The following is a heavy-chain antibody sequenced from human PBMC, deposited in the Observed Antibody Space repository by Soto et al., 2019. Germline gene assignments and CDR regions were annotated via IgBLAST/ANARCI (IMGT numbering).Heavy chain of an antibody. CDR1: GYTFTGYY. V-gene: IGHV1-2*04. CDR2: INPNSGGT. CDR3: ARDTRIAAAGTVNYGMDV. J-gene: IGHJ6*02. Sequence: ASVKVSCKASGYTFTGYYMHWVRQAPGQGLVWMGWINPNSGGTNYAQKFQGWVTMTRDTSISTAYMELSRLRSDDTAVYYCARDTRIAAAGTVNYGMDVWGQGTTVTVSS. D-gene: IGHD6-13*01.